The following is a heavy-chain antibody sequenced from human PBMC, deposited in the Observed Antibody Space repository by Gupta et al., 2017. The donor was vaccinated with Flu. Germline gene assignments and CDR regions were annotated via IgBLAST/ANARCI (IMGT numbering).Heavy chain of an antibody. CDR1: VASMGIPTSF. CDR2: IYVSGRT. Sequence: QFQLQESGPGLGKPSQTRSLPCTVPVASMGIPTSFYSWFGPPPGKGLEWIGNIYVSGRTNSNPSINSKDTMLRETSKNQLDMRLSYVADADTTVYYCARELQGVGVDVWGQGTLVSVSS. CDR3: ARELQGVGVDV. V-gene: IGHV4-61*02. J-gene: IGHJ4*02. D-gene: IGHD6-19*01.